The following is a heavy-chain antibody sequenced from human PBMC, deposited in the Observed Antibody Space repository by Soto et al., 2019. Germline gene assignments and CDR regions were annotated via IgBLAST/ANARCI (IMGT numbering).Heavy chain of an antibody. CDR3: ARMYYYGTSGGLDY. CDR1: GYSFTNSA. V-gene: IGHV1-3*01. D-gene: IGHD3-22*01. Sequence: GASVKVSCKASGYSFTNSAIHWLRQAPGQRLEWMGWINAGSGSAKYSQKFQGRVTITRDTSASTAYMELSSLRSEDTAVYYCARMYYYGTSGGLDYWGQGTPVTVSS. J-gene: IGHJ4*01. CDR2: INAGSGSA.